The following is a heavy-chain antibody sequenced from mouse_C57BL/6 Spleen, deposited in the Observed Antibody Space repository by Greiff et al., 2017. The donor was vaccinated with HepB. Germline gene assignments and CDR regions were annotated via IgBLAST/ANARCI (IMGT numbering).Heavy chain of an antibody. V-gene: IGHV1-47*01. CDR2: FHPYNDDT. J-gene: IGHJ1*03. CDR3: ARSGFYYYGSSYSWYFDV. Sequence: QVQLQQSGAELVKPGASVKMSCKASGYTFTTYPIEWMKQNHGKSLEWIGNFHPYNDDTKYNEKFKGKATLTVEKSSSTVYLELSRLTSDDSAVYYCARSGFYYYGSSYSWYFDVWGTGTTVTVSS. D-gene: IGHD1-1*01. CDR1: GYTFTTYP.